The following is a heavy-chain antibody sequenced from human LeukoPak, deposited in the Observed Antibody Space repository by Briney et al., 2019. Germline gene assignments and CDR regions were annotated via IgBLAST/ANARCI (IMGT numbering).Heavy chain of an antibody. CDR3: AKDGGYCSSTSCYYFDY. D-gene: IGHD2-2*01. CDR1: GFTFSSYG. J-gene: IGHJ4*02. Sequence: PGGSLRLSCAASGFTFSSYGMHWVRQAPGKGLDWVAVIWYGGSNKYYADSVKGRFTISRDNSKNTLYLQMNSLRAEDTAVYYCAKDGGYCSSTSCYYFDYWGQGTLVTVSS. V-gene: IGHV3-30*02. CDR2: IWYGGSNK.